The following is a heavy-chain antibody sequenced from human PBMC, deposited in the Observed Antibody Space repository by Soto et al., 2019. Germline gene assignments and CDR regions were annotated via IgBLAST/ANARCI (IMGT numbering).Heavy chain of an antibody. CDR1: GFSISSYW. CDR2: IRKDGSEK. V-gene: IGHV3-7*03. CDR3: AGGSGWLSDY. Sequence: EVQLVESGGGLVQPGGALRLSCAASGFSISSYWMNWVRQAPGKGLEWVAIIRKDGSEKYYVDSVKGRFTISRDNAKHSLYLQMNSPRDDDTAVYYCAGGSGWLSDYWGRGTLVTVSS. J-gene: IGHJ4*02. D-gene: IGHD6-19*01.